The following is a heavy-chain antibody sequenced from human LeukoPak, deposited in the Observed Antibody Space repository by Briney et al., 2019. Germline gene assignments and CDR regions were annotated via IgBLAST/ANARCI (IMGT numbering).Heavy chain of an antibody. CDR1: GFTFSSYA. D-gene: IGHD2-15*01. CDR3: AKYIGYCSGGSCYCDY. Sequence: QPGGSLRLSCAASGFTFSSYAMSWVRQAPGKGLEWVSAISGSGGSTYYADSVKGRFTISRDNSKNTLYLQMNSLRAEDTAVYYCAKYIGYCSGGSCYCDYWGQGTLVTVSS. V-gene: IGHV3-23*01. J-gene: IGHJ4*02. CDR2: ISGSGGST.